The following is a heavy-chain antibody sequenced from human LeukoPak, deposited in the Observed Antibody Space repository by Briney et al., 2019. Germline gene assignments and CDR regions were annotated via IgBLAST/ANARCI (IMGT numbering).Heavy chain of an antibody. J-gene: IGHJ4*02. Sequence: GGSLGLSCAASGFTFSSYSMNWVRQAPGKGLEWVSSISSSSSYIYYADSVKGRFTISRDNAKNSLYLQMNSLRAEDTAVYYCARSYSSSWYLWLDYFDYWGQGTLVTVSS. CDR2: ISSSSSYI. V-gene: IGHV3-21*01. D-gene: IGHD6-13*01. CDR1: GFTFSSYS. CDR3: ARSYSSSWYLWLDYFDY.